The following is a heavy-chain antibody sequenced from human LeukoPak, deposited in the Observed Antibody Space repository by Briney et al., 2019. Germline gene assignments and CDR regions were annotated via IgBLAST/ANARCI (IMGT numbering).Heavy chain of an antibody. CDR3: AKYRGFGDSYDS. D-gene: IGHD3-10*01. J-gene: IGHJ4*02. CDR1: RFTFSSYA. V-gene: IGHV3-23*01. Sequence: PGGSLRLVCAASRFTFSSYAMSWVRQAPGMRLEWVSTIGGSGGGIYYADSVKGRFTISRDNSQSTLYLQMNSLRAEDTAVYYCAKYRGFGDSYDSWGQGTLVTVSS. CDR2: IGGSGGGI.